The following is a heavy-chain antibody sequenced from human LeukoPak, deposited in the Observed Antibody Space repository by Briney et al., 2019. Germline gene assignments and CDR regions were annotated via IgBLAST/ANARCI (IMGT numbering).Heavy chain of an antibody. CDR1: GFTFSSYS. D-gene: IGHD2-2*02. CDR3: ARVYCSSTSCYMANNWNYGDY. Sequence: GGSLRLSCAASGFTFSSYSMNWVRQAPGKGLEWVSSISSSSSYIYYADSVEGRFTISRDNAKNSLYLQMNSLRAEDTAVYYCARVYCSSTSCYMANNWNYGDYWGQGTLVTVSS. V-gene: IGHV3-21*01. CDR2: ISSSSSYI. J-gene: IGHJ4*02.